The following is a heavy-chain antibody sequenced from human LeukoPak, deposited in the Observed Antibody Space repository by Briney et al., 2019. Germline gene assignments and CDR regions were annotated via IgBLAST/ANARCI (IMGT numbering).Heavy chain of an antibody. J-gene: IGHJ5*02. CDR1: GGSISSSSYY. CDR2: IYYSGST. V-gene: IGHV4-39*01. Sequence: MASETLSLTCTVSGGSISSSSYYWGWIRQPPGKGLEWIRSIYYSGSTYYNPSLKSRVTISVDTSKNQFSLKLNSVTATDTAVYYCVRQERQSNWFDPWGQGTLVIVSS. CDR3: VRQERQSNWFDP.